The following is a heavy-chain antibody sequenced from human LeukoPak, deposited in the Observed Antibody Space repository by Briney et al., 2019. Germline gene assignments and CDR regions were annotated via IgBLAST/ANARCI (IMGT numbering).Heavy chain of an antibody. J-gene: IGHJ5*02. CDR3: ARGLRFHIGSGNWFDL. CDR1: GGTFRGFF. Sequence: SETLSLTCAVSGGTFRGFFWSWLRQPPGQGPAWIGEIDHSGSTNYHPSLESRVTLSVDTSKNQVSLTLNSVTAADTAVYYCARGLRFHIGSGNWFDLWGQGTLVTVSS. D-gene: IGHD3-10*01. V-gene: IGHV4-34*01. CDR2: IDHSGST.